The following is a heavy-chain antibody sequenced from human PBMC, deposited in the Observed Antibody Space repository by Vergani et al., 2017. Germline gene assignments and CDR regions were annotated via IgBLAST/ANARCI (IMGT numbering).Heavy chain of an antibody. D-gene: IGHD3-22*01. CDR2: ISSSSSYI. V-gene: IGHV3-21*01. CDR3: ARDGTYDSSGYYDY. Sequence: EVQLLESGGGLVQPGGSLRLSCAASGFTFSSYAMSWVHQAPGKGLEWVSSISSSSSYIYYADSVKGRFTISRDNAKNSLYLQMNSLRAEDTAVYYCARDGTYDSSGYYDYWGQGTLVTVSS. J-gene: IGHJ4*02. CDR1: GFTFSSYA.